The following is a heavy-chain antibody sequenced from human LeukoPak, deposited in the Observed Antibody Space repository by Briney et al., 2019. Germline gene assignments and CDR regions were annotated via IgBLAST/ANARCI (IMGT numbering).Heavy chain of an antibody. CDR3: AHRRSNYYDSSGYPLDAFDV. V-gene: IGHV2-5*01. J-gene: IGHJ3*01. CDR2: IYWKDDK. Sequence: SGPTLVNPTQTLTLTCAFSGFSLTTRGVGVAWIRQPPGKALEWLAIIYWKDDKRYRPSLQSRLIITKDTSKNQVVLTMTNMDPVDTDTYYCAHRRSNYYDSSGYPLDAFDVWGQGTMVTVSS. D-gene: IGHD3-22*01. CDR1: GFSLTTRGVG.